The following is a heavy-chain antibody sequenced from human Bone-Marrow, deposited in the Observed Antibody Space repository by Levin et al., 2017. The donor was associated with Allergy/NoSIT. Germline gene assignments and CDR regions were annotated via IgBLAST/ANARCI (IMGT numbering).Heavy chain of an antibody. CDR2: IRSEANSYAT. Sequence: GGSLRLSCVASGFSFSGSPMHWVRQAPGKGLEWVARIRSEANSYATAYSASVIGRFTISRDDSKDTSYLQMNSLKIEDTAVYYCTTFQGDYKDYWGQGTLVTVSS. V-gene: IGHV3-73*01. CDR3: TTFQGDYKDY. D-gene: IGHD2-21*01. J-gene: IGHJ4*02. CDR1: GFSFSGSP.